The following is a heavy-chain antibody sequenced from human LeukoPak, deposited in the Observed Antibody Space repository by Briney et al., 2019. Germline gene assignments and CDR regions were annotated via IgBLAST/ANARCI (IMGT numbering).Heavy chain of an antibody. CDR1: GVSISSSNSY. CDR2: IYYSGNT. D-gene: IGHD3/OR15-3a*01. Sequence: SETLSLTCTVSGVSISSSNSYWGWIRQPPGKGLEWIGSIYYSGNTYYNASLKSQVSISIDTSKNQFSLRLTSVTAADTAVYYCARQTGSGLFILPGGQGTQVTVSS. V-gene: IGHV4-39*01. CDR3: ARQTGSGLFILP. J-gene: IGHJ4*02.